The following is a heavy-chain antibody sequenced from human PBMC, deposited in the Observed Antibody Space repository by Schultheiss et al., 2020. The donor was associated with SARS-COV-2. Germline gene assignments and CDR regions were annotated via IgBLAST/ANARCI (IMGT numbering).Heavy chain of an antibody. CDR3: ASRAYNYDGRGCY. D-gene: IGHD3-22*01. CDR1: GGSISSSSYY. J-gene: IGHJ4*02. CDR2: IYYSGST. Sequence: SETLSLTCTVSGGSISSSSYYWGWVRRPPGKGLEWFGSIYYSGSTYYNPSLKSRVTISVDRSKNQFSLRLSSVTGADTAVYYCASRAYNYDGRGCYWGQGTLVTGSS. V-gene: IGHV4-39*01.